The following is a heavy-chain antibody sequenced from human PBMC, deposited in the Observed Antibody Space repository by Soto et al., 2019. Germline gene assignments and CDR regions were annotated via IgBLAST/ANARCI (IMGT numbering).Heavy chain of an antibody. CDR1: GFTFSSYD. V-gene: IGHV3-13*01. Sequence: EVQLVESGGGLVQPGGSLRLSCAASGFTFSSYDMHWVRQATGKGLEWVSAIGTAGDTYYPGSVKGRFTISRENAKNSFYLQMNSLRAGDTAVYYCARADIAAAGHFDYWGQGTLVTVAS. CDR3: ARADIAAAGHFDY. D-gene: IGHD6-13*01. CDR2: IGTAGDT. J-gene: IGHJ4*02.